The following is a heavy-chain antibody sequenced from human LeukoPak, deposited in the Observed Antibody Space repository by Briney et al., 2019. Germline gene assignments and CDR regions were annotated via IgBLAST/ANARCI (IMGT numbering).Heavy chain of an antibody. J-gene: IGHJ4*02. V-gene: IGHV3-48*01. Sequence: GGSLRLSCAASGFSFSNYSMNWVRQAPGKGLEWVSYIGRSSRTIYYADSVKGRFTISRDNSKNTLYLQMNSLRAEDTAVYYCARRPFVGGSYYFDYWGQGTLVTVSS. CDR2: IGRSSRTI. D-gene: IGHD2-21*01. CDR3: ARRPFVGGSYYFDY. CDR1: GFSFSNYS.